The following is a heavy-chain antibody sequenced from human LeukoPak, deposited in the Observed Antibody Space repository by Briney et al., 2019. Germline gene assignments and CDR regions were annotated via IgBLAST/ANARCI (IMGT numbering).Heavy chain of an antibody. D-gene: IGHD3-16*01. V-gene: IGHV1-2*02. CDR1: GYTFTGYY. Sequence: ASVKVSCKASGYTFTGYYMHWVRQAPGQGLEWMGWINPNSGDTKYAQKFQGRVTMTRDTSISTAYMELSRLTYDYAAVYYCAAQRGSCLWGTDFDDWGQGTLVTVSS. CDR2: INPNSGDT. CDR3: AAQRGSCLWGTDFDD. J-gene: IGHJ4*02.